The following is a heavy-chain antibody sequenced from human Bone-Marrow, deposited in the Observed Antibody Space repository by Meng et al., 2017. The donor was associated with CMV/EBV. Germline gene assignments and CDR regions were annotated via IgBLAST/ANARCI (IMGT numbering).Heavy chain of an antibody. D-gene: IGHD6-13*01. CDR3: AKAPPQAGTGFFQH. V-gene: IGHV3-21*04. CDR2: ISSSSSYI. J-gene: IGHJ1*01. CDR1: GFTFSSYS. Sequence: GESLKISCAASGFTFSSYSMNWVRQAPGKGLEWVSSISSSSSYIYYADSVKGRFTISRDNAKNSLYLQMNSLRAEDTAVYYCAKAPPQAGTGFFQHWGQGTLVTFSS.